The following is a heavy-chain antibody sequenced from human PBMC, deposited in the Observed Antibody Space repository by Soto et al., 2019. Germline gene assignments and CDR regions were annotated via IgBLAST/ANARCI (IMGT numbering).Heavy chain of an antibody. CDR1: GGSISSYY. Sequence: LSLTCTVSGGSISSYYWSWIRQPPGKGLEWIGYIYYSGSTNYNPSLKSRVTISVDTSKNQFSLRLSSVTAADTAVYYCARVSSDVGVVISPHLDSWGQGTMVTVSS. V-gene: IGHV4-59*01. CDR2: IYYSGST. J-gene: IGHJ1*01. CDR3: ARVSSDVGVVISPHLDS. D-gene: IGHD3-3*01.